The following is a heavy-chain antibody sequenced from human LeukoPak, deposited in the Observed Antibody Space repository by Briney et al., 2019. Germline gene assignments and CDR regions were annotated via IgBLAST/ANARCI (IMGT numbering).Heavy chain of an antibody. J-gene: IGHJ4*02. D-gene: IGHD3-3*01. CDR3: ARGGTYYDFWSGYYEIDY. Sequence: ASVKVSCKASGYTFTSYYMHWVRQAPGQGLEWMGIINPSGGSTSYAQKFQGRVTMTRDTSTSAVYMELSSLRSEDTAVYYCARGGTYYDFWSGYYEIDYWGQGTLVTVSS. CDR2: INPSGGST. V-gene: IGHV1-46*01. CDR1: GYTFTSYY.